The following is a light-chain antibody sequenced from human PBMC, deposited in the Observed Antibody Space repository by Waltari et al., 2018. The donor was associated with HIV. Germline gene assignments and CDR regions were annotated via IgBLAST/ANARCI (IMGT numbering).Light chain of an antibody. CDR3: MQALQRPLT. CDR1: RSLLETNGYHF. CDR2: LTS. J-gene: IGKJ4*01. V-gene: IGKV2-28*01. Sequence: DIVMTRSPLALVVTPGEPASISCRSSRSLLETNGYHFLQWYVQKAGQSPQLLMFLTSKRASGVPDRFSGSGSGTDFTLRISSVQAEDVGVYYCMQALQRPLTFGGGTKVEIK.